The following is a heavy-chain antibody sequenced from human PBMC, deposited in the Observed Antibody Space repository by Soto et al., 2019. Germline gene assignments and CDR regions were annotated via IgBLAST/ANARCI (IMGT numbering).Heavy chain of an antibody. CDR2: IYSSGST. J-gene: IGHJ6*02. CDR1: GGSISRGAYL. CDR3: AGQPTAGSYYDLGSYYYSYAMDV. V-gene: IGHV4-30-4*01. Sequence: SETLSLTCSVSGGSISRGAYLRYWLRPPQGKGLEWIGHIYSSGSTYYNSSLKSRVTISLDTSKNQFSLKLSSVTAADTAVYYCAGQPTAGSYYDLGSYYYSYAMDVWGQGTTVTVS. D-gene: IGHD3-10*01.